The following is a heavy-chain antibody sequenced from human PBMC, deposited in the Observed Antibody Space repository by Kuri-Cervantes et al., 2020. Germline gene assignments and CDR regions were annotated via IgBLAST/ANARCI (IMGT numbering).Heavy chain of an antibody. J-gene: IGHJ4*02. V-gene: IGHV3-74*01. Sequence: GESLKISCAASGFTFSSYWMHWVRRAPGKGLVWVSRINSDGSSTSYADSVRGRFTVSRDNAKSTLYLQMSGLRAQDTAVYYCATGDNHAYSYWGQGTLVTVSS. CDR1: GFTFSSYW. CDR2: INSDGSST. D-gene: IGHD3-16*01. CDR3: ATGDNHAYSY.